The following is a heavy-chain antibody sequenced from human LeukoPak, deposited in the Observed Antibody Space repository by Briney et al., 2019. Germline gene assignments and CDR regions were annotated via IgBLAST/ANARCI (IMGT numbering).Heavy chain of an antibody. D-gene: IGHD2-8*01. CDR1: GYIFTGHY. J-gene: IGHJ3*01. CDR2: INPNSGDT. Sequence: ASVKVSCKTSGYIFTGHYLHWVRQAPGQGLEWMGWINPNSGDTNYAQKFQGKISMTADTSTSTAYMELRRLRSDDTAVYYCAKGFDAAEYYWGQGGFDFWGQGTKVIVSS. V-gene: IGHV1-2*02. CDR3: AKGFDAAEYYWGQGGFDF.